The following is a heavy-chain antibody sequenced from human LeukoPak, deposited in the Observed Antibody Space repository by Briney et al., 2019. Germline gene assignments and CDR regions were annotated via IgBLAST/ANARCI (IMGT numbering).Heavy chain of an antibody. J-gene: IGHJ3*02. CDR2: IYTSGST. CDR3: ARQDTGDGRAFDI. V-gene: IGHV4-4*07. D-gene: IGHD7-27*01. Sequence: NPSETLSLTCTVSGGSISGYYWSWIRQPAGKGLEWIGRIYTSGSTNYNPSLKSRITMSVDTSMNQFSLKLSSVTAADTAVYYCARQDTGDGRAFDIWGQGTMVTVSS. CDR1: GGSISGYY.